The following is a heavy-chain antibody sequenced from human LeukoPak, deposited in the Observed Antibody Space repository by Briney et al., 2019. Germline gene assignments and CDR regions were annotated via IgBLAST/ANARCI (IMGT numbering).Heavy chain of an antibody. CDR2: ISSTSGYI. J-gene: IGHJ4*02. CDR1: GLSFSSYT. CDR3: AREISGLDDY. Sequence: GGSLRLSCAPSGLSFSSYTIHWVRQAPGKGLEWVSSISSTSGYIHYADSVKGRFTISRDNAKNSLYLQMNSLRAEDTAVYYCAREISGLDDYWGQGTLVTVSS. D-gene: IGHD5-12*01. V-gene: IGHV3-21*04.